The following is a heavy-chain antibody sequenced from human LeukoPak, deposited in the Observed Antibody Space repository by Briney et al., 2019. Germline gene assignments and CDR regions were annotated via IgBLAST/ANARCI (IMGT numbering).Heavy chain of an antibody. V-gene: IGHV3-23*01. CDR1: GFTFSSSV. Sequence: GWSLRLSCAASGFTFSSSVMSWVRQAPGKGLEGVSSTSGSSGNTYYADSVKVRFTISRDNSKNTIYLQVNSLRAEDTGVYYCAKRSPQGFFDYWGQGTLVTVSS. CDR2: TSGSSGNT. CDR3: AKRSPQGFFDY. J-gene: IGHJ4*02.